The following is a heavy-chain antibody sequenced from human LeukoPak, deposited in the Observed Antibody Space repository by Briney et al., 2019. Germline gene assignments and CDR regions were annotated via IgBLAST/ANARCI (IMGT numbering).Heavy chain of an antibody. Sequence: SETLSLTCSVSGGSINSGGFYWSWLRQLPGKGLEWIGYISDYGNTYYSPSLRSRVIVSSDISDDQFSLTLKSVTAADTAIYYCARGWRSTSWYIAAFDLWGPGAAVAV. CDR1: GGSINSGGFY. D-gene: IGHD6-13*01. CDR3: ARGWRSTSWYIAAFDL. J-gene: IGHJ3*01. V-gene: IGHV4-31*03. CDR2: ISDYGNT.